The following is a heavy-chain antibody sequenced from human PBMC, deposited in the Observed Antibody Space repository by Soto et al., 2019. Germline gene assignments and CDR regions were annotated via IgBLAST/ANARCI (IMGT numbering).Heavy chain of an antibody. Sequence: QVQLVQSGAEVKKPGSSVKVSCKASGGTFSSYAINWVRQAPGQGLEWMGGIIPMYGPAKYAQKFQGRVTITADESTSTAYMHLSSLRSEDTAVYYCVKVSSMVRGVIDNWFDPWAQGTLVTVSS. V-gene: IGHV1-69*01. J-gene: IGHJ5*02. CDR1: GGTFSSYA. CDR2: IIPMYGPA. D-gene: IGHD3-10*01. CDR3: VKVSSMVRGVIDNWFDP.